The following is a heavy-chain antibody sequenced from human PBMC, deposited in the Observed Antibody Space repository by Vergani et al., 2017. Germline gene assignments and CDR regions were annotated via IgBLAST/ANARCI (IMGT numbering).Heavy chain of an antibody. CDR1: GFRFREHG. CDR2: ISGHDPRT. Sequence: EVQLLESGGGSVQPGESLRLSCVASGFRFREHGMNWVRQAPGKGLEWVSCISGHDPRTLYAVYVKGRFIISRDDSKNTLYLQMSSLRVEDTAMYYCAELYGDYGYSPCWGQGTLVTVSS. CDR3: AELYGDYGYSPC. V-gene: IGHV3-23*01. D-gene: IGHD5-18*01. J-gene: IGHJ4*02.